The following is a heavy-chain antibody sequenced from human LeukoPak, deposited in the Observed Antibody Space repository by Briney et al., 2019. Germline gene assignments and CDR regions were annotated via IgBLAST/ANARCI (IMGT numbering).Heavy chain of an antibody. D-gene: IGHD2-2*01. J-gene: IGHJ4*02. CDR3: ARATPCSTPSSGC. V-gene: IGHV4-34*01. Sequence: GSLRLSCAASGFTFSSYSMNWVRQPPGKGLEWIGEINHSGSTNYNPSLKSRVTISVDTSKNQFSLKLSSVTAADTAVYYCARATPCSTPSSGCWGQGTLVTVSS. CDR1: GFTFSSYS. CDR2: INHSGST.